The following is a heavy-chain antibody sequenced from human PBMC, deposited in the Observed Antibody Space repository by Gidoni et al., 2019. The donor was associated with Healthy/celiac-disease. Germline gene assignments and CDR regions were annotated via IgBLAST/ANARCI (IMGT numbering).Heavy chain of an antibody. CDR1: GGSFSGYY. Sequence: QVQLQQWGAGLLKPSETLSLTCAVYGGSFSGYYWSWIRQPPGKGLEWIGEINHSGSTNYNPSLKSRVTISVDTSKNQFSLKLSSVTAADTAVYYCAREGGGGNSGFDYWGQGTLVTVSS. D-gene: IGHD2-21*02. CDR3: AREGGGGNSGFDY. V-gene: IGHV4-34*01. J-gene: IGHJ4*02. CDR2: INHSGST.